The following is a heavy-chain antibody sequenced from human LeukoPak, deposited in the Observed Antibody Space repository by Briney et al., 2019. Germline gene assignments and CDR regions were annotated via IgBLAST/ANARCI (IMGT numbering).Heavy chain of an antibody. D-gene: IGHD2-21*01. Sequence: GGSLRLSCAASGFTFTNAWMNWVRQASGKGLEWVGRIRSKANSYATAYAASVKGRFTISRDDSKNTAYLQMNSLKTEDTAVYYCTSAYCGGDCYSEEIDYWGQGTLVTVSS. CDR2: IRSKANSYAT. J-gene: IGHJ4*02. CDR3: TSAYCGGDCYSEEIDY. CDR1: GFTFTNAW. V-gene: IGHV3-73*01.